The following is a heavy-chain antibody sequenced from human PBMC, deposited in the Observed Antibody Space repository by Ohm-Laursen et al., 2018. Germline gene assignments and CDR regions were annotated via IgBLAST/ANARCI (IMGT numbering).Heavy chain of an antibody. Sequence: SETLSLTCPVSGGSISSYYWSWIRQPPGKGLEWIGYIYYSGSTNYNPSLKSRVTISVDTSKNQFSLKLSSVTAADTAVYYCARLYYYDSESSHKGLDYWGQGTLVTVSS. CDR3: ARLYYYDSESSHKGLDY. D-gene: IGHD3-10*01. CDR1: GGSISSYY. V-gene: IGHV4-59*01. CDR2: IYYSGST. J-gene: IGHJ4*02.